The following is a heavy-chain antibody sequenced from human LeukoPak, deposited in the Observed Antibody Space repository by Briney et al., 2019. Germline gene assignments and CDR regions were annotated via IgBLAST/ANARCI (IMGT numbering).Heavy chain of an antibody. Sequence: GGSLRLSCAASGFTFSSYAMSWVRQVPGKGLEWVSAISGSGGNTDYADSVKGRFTISRDSSKNTLYLQMNSLRADDTAVYYCGKSEQPYVYDYWGQGTLVTVSS. V-gene: IGHV3-23*01. CDR2: ISGSGGNT. CDR3: GKSEQPYVYDY. D-gene: IGHD5/OR15-5a*01. CDR1: GFTFSSYA. J-gene: IGHJ4*02.